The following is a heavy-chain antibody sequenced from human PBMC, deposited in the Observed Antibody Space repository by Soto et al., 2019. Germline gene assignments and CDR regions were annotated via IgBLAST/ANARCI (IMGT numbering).Heavy chain of an antibody. CDR2: ISYDSTNK. CDR3: ARDPLWGTAMVLWYFDL. J-gene: IGHJ2*01. Sequence: PGGSLRLSCAASGFTFSTYAMHWLRQAPGKGLEWVAIISYDSTNKFYADSVKGRFTISRDNSKNTLYLQMNSLRAEDTAVYYCARDPLWGTAMVLWYFDLWGRGTLVSVSS. D-gene: IGHD5-18*01. V-gene: IGHV3-30*01. CDR1: GFTFSTYA.